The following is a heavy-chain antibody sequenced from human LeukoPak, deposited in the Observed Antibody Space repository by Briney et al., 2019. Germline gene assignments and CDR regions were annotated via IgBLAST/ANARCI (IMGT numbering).Heavy chain of an antibody. CDR1: GYTFTGYY. CDR3: ARAPGVRYFDWLYTKFDP. Sequence: GASVKVSCKASGYTFTGYYMHWVRQAPGQGLEWMGRINPNSGGTNYAQKFQGRVTMTRDTSISTAYMELSRLRSDDTAVYYCARAPGVRYFDWLYTKFDPWGQGTLVTVSS. J-gene: IGHJ5*02. D-gene: IGHD3-9*01. V-gene: IGHV1-2*06. CDR2: INPNSGGT.